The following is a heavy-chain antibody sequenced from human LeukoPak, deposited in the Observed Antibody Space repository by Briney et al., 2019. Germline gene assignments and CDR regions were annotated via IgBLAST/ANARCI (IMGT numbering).Heavy chain of an antibody. D-gene: IGHD3-10*01. V-gene: IGHV3-30*18. J-gene: IGHJ6*02. CDR2: ISYDGSNK. CDR3: AKATMVRGVINYYYYGMDV. Sequence: GRSLRLSCAASGFTFSSYGMHWVRQAPGKGLEWVAVISYDGSNKYYADSVEGRFTISRDNSKNTLYLQMNSLRAEDTAVYYCAKATMVRGVINYYYYGMDVWGQGTTVTVSS. CDR1: GFTFSSYG.